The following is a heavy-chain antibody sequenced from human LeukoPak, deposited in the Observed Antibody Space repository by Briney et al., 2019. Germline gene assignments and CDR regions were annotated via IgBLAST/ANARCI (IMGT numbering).Heavy chain of an antibody. CDR2: FDPEDGET. J-gene: IGHJ4*02. Sequence: GASVKVSCRVSGYTLTELSMHWVRQAPGKGLEWMGGFDPEDGETIYAQKFQGRVTMTEDTSTDTAYMELSSLRSEDTAVYYCAKDSRSSWPSCVDYWGQGTLVTVSS. CDR3: AKDSRSSWPSCVDY. CDR1: GYTLTELS. D-gene: IGHD6-13*01. V-gene: IGHV1-24*01.